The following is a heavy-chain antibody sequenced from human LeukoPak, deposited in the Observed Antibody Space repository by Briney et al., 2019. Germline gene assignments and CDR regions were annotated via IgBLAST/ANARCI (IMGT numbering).Heavy chain of an antibody. J-gene: IGHJ6*03. CDR1: GITFSSHA. D-gene: IGHD5-24*01. V-gene: IGHV3-23*01. CDR3: XXXGAXXXXDGYNYYYYYMEV. Sequence: GGSLRLSCAASGITFSSHAMSWVRQAPGKGLEWVSLISGSGGHTYYGDSVKGRFTISRDNSTNRLYLPMNSLRPEDTAVYYCXXXGAXXXXDGYNYYYYYMEVWGRGTTVTVSS. CDR2: ISGSGGHT.